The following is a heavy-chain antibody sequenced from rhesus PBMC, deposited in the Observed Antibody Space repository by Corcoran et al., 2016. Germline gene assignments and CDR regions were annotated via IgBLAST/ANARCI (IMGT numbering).Heavy chain of an antibody. V-gene: IGHV4-147*01. CDR1: GYSISSNY. CDR2: IYGSSGST. Sequence: QVQLQESGPGLVKPSETLSLTCAVSGYSISSNYWSWIRHPPGKGLEWIGYIYGSSGSTYHNPSLKSRVTISTDTSKNQLSLKLNSVTAADTAVYYCAREGTYGSSYYFDYWGQGVLVTVSS. CDR3: AREGTYGSSYYFDY. J-gene: IGHJ4*01. D-gene: IGHD4-29*01.